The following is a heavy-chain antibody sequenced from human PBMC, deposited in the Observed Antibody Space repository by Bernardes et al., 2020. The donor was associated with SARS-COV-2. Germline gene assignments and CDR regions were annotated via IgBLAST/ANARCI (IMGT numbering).Heavy chain of an antibody. V-gene: IGHV1-2*02. Sequence: ASVQVSCKASGYTFTGYYMHWVRQAPGQGLEWMGWLNPNSGGTNYAQKFQGRVTMTRDTSISTAYMELSRLRSDDTAVYYCARGYGDYEDIYYYYYGMDVWGQGTTVTVSS. CDR3: ARGYGDYEDIYYYYYGMDV. D-gene: IGHD4-17*01. CDR2: LNPNSGGT. J-gene: IGHJ6*02. CDR1: GYTFTGYY.